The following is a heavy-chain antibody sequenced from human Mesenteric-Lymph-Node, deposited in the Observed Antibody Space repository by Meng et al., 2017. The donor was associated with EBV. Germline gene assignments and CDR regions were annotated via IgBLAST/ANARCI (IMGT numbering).Heavy chain of an antibody. CDR2: IFWDDDK. Sequence: QITLKEPGPTLVEPTXTLTLTCTFSGFSLNTSGMAVGLVRQPPGKAPEWLALIFWDDDKRYSPSLKSRLTISRDTSENQVVLTMTNMAPEDTATYYCTHIWITLDHWGQGALVTVSS. CDR3: THIWITLDH. J-gene: IGHJ4*02. D-gene: IGHD3-10*01. CDR1: GFSLNTSGMA. V-gene: IGHV2-5*02.